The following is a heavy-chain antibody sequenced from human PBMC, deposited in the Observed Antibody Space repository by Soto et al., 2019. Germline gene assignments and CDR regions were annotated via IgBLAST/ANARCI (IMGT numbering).Heavy chain of an antibody. J-gene: IGHJ5*01. D-gene: IGHD1-26*01. Sequence: GGSLRLSCVASGITFNPNAMIWVRQAPGKGLEWVSAIDGDGGDTFFADFVKGRFTMSRDNSKNTVYLHMRSLTAEDTALYYCARGRLAVGSDWFDSWGPGTLVTVSS. CDR1: GITFNPNA. CDR3: ARGRLAVGSDWFDS. CDR2: IDGDGGDT. V-gene: IGHV3-23*01.